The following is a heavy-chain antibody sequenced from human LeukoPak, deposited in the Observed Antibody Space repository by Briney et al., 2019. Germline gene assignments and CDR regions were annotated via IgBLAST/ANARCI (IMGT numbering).Heavy chain of an antibody. Sequence: PSETLSLTCTVSSGSISSYYWSWIRQPPGKGLEWIGFIYYSGSTTYNPSLKSRVTISVDTSKNQFSLKLSSVTAADTAVYYCARLDSSGYYGLFAFDIWGQGTRVTVSS. CDR3: ARLDSSGYYGLFAFDI. CDR2: IYYSGST. V-gene: IGHV4-59*01. D-gene: IGHD3-22*01. J-gene: IGHJ3*02. CDR1: SGSISSYY.